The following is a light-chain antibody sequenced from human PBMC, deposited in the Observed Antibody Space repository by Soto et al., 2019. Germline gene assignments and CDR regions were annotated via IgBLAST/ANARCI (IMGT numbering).Light chain of an antibody. V-gene: IGKV1-5*03. CDR2: KAS. CDR1: QSISSW. Sequence: DIQMTQSPSTLSASVGDRVTITCRASQSISSWLAWYQQKPGKAPKLLIYKASSLESGVPSRFSGSGSGTEFTLTISSLQPDDLATYYCQQYNSFPTFGQGTRVEFK. J-gene: IGKJ1*01. CDR3: QQYNSFPT.